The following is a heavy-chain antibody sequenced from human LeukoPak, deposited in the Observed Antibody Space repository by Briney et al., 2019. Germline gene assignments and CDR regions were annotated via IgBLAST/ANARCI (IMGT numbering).Heavy chain of an antibody. V-gene: IGHV4-61*01. Sequence: PSETLSLTCTVSGGSVSSGSYYWSWIRQPPGKGLEWIVYIYYSGSAKYNPSLKSRVSISLDTSKNQFSLKLTPVTAADTAVYYCARGRRDGSNYRPFDYWGQGILVTVSS. CDR2: IYYSGSA. D-gene: IGHD5-24*01. CDR3: ARGRRDGSNYRPFDY. J-gene: IGHJ4*02. CDR1: GGSVSSGSYY.